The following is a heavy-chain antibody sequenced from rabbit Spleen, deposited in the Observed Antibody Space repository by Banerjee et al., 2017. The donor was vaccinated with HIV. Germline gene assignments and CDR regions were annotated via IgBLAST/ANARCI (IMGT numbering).Heavy chain of an antibody. D-gene: IGHD2-1*01. CDR1: GFSFSSSYW. V-gene: IGHV1S45*01. CDR3: AKSSNGDYVWDL. Sequence: QEQLEESGGDLVKPEGSLTLTCTASGFSFSSSYWICWVRQAPGKGLEWIACIYTGSSGSTYYASWAKGRFTISKTSSTTVTLQMTSLTAADTATYFCAKSSNGDYVWDLWGPGTLVTVS. CDR2: IYTGSSGST. J-gene: IGHJ4*01.